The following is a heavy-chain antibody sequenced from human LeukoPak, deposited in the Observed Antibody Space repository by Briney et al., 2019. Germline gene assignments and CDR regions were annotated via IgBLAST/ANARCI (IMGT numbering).Heavy chain of an antibody. CDR2: IITYNGNT. CDR1: GYTFTTYG. V-gene: IGHV1-18*01. CDR3: ARATAAGTAFDI. D-gene: IGHD6-13*01. Sequence: ASVKVSCKASGYTFTTYGISWVRQAPGQGLEWMGYIITYNGNTNYAQKLQGRVTMTTDTSTSTAYMELRSLRSDDTAVYYCARATAAGTAFDIWGQGTMVTVSS. J-gene: IGHJ3*02.